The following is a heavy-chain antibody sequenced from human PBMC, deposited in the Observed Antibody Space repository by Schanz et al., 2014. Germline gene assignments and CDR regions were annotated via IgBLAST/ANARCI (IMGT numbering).Heavy chain of an antibody. Sequence: QVQLVQSGAEVKKPGASVRVSCKASGYIFINSGISWVRQAPGQGLEWMGWISAYNGNTKYPQKLQGRVTMTTDTSTSTAYMELRSLRSDDTAVYYCARDAADFHDILTEEDYWGQGTLVTVSS. J-gene: IGHJ4*02. CDR3: ARDAADFHDILTEEDY. V-gene: IGHV1-18*01. CDR1: GYIFINSG. CDR2: ISAYNGNT. D-gene: IGHD3-9*01.